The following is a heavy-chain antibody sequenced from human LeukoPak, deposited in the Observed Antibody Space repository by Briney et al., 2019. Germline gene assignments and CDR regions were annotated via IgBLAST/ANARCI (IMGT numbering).Heavy chain of an antibody. J-gene: IGHJ6*02. Sequence: PGGSLRLSCAASGFTFSSYWMSWVRQAPGKGLEWVANIKQDGSEKYYVDSVKGRFTISRDNAKNSLYLQVNSLRAEDTAVYYCARAGAAMVYYYYYGMDVWGQGTTVTVSS. CDR3: ARAGAAMVYYYYYGMDV. CDR2: IKQDGSEK. D-gene: IGHD5-18*01. V-gene: IGHV3-7*01. CDR1: GFTFSSYW.